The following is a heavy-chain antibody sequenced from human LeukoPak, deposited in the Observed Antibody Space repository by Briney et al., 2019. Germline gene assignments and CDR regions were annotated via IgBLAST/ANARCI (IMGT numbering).Heavy chain of an antibody. J-gene: IGHJ4*02. D-gene: IGHD2-21*02. CDR1: GFTFSGYW. CDR2: IKQEGTEK. CDR3: AKGKGSYCDGDCSSRILDH. V-gene: IGHV3-7*03. Sequence: PGGSLRLSCAASGFTFSGYWMSWVRQAPGGGLEWVANIKQEGTEKNYVDSVKGRFTISRDNSKNTLNLQMNSLRAEDTAVYYCAKGKGSYCDGDCSSRILDHWGQGTLVTVSS.